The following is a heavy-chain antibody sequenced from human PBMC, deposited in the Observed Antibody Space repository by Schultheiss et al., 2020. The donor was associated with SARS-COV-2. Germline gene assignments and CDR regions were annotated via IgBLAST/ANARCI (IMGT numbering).Heavy chain of an antibody. Sequence: GGSLRLSCAASGFTFSSYSMNWVRQAPGKGLEWISYINSYSSNILYADSVKGRFTISRDNAKNTLYLEMNNLRAEDTATYYCASQDIGGNSVGDYWGQGTLVTVSS. V-gene: IGHV3-48*01. CDR3: ASQDIGGNSVGDY. CDR2: INSYSSNI. CDR1: GFTFSSYS. D-gene: IGHD4-23*01. J-gene: IGHJ4*02.